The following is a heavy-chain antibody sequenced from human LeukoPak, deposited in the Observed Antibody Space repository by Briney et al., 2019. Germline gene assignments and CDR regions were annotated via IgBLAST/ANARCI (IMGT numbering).Heavy chain of an antibody. D-gene: IGHD7-27*01. Sequence: KPGGSLRLSCAASGFTFSDYYMSWIRQAPGKGLEWVSYISSSGSTIYYADSVKGRFTISRDNSKNTLYLQMNSLRAEDTAVYYCAKSGLNWGSGDFDYWGQGTLVTVSS. V-gene: IGHV3-11*04. J-gene: IGHJ4*02. CDR1: GFTFSDYY. CDR3: AKSGLNWGSGDFDY. CDR2: ISSSGSTI.